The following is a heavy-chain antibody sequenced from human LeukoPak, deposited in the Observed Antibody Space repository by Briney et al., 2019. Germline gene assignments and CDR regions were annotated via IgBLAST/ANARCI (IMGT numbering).Heavy chain of an antibody. V-gene: IGHV4-59*01. D-gene: IGHD6-13*01. CDR2: IYYSGST. J-gene: IGHJ4*02. CDR3: ARTMEGAIAAAAPFDY. CDR1: GGSISSYY. Sequence: SETLSLTCTVSGGSISSYYWSWIRQPPGKGLEWIGYIYYSGSTSYNPSLKSRVTLSVDTSKNQFSLKLSSVTAADTAVYYCARTMEGAIAAAAPFDYWGQGTLVTVSS.